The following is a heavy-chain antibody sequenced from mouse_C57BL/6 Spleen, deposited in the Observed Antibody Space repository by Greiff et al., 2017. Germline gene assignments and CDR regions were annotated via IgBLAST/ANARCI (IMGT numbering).Heavy chain of an antibody. J-gene: IGHJ3*01. V-gene: IGHV1-69*01. Sequence: QVQLQQPGAELVMPGASVKLSCKASGYTFTSYWMHWVKQRPGQGLEWIGEIDPSDSYTNHNQKFKGKSTLTVDKSSSTAYMQLSSLTSEDSAVYYCVLGGTGFAYWGQGTLVTVSA. CDR2: IDPSDSYT. CDR1: GYTFTSYW. CDR3: VLGGTGFAY.